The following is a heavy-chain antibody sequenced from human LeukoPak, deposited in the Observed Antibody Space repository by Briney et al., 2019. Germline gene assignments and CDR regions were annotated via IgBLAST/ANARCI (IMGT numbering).Heavy chain of an antibody. CDR3: AREGFLGSGSYPDY. CDR1: TGSISSSSYY. Sequence: PSETLSLTCTVSTGSISSSSYYWGWIRQPPGKGLEWIGSIYYSGSTYYNPSLKSRVTISVDTSKNQFSLKVRSVTAADTAVYYCAREGFLGSGSYPDYWGQGTLVTVSS. V-gene: IGHV4-39*07. CDR2: IYYSGST. D-gene: IGHD3-10*01. J-gene: IGHJ4*02.